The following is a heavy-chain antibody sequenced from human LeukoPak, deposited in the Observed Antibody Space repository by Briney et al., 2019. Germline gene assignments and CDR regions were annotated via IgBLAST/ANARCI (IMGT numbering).Heavy chain of an antibody. Sequence: GGSLRLPCAASGSTFSSYWMSWARQAPGKGLEWVANIKQDGSEKYYVDSVKGRFTISRDNAKNSLYLQMNSLRAEDTAVYFCARGQTTVTNWGQGTLVTVSS. CDR3: ARGQTTVTN. J-gene: IGHJ4*02. V-gene: IGHV3-7*03. CDR2: IKQDGSEK. CDR1: GSTFSSYW. D-gene: IGHD4-17*01.